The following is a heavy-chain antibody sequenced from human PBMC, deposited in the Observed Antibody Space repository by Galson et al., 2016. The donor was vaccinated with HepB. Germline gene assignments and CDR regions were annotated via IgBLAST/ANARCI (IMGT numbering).Heavy chain of an antibody. CDR1: GYTFTGYY. CDR3: TREDSLGFDP. D-gene: IGHD3-16*01. V-gene: IGHV1-2*02. CDR2: INPNSGGT. J-gene: IGHJ5*02. Sequence: SVKVSCKASGYTFTGYYAHWVRQAPGQGLEWMGWINPNSGGTNYAQQFQGRVTITRDTSVTTVYMEARRLRSEGTAVYYCTREDSLGFDPWGQGTLVTVTS.